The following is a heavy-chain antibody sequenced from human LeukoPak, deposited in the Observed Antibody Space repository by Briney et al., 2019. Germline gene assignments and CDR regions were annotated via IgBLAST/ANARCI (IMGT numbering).Heavy chain of an antibody. V-gene: IGHV3-30*18. Sequence: GGSLRLSCAASGFTFSSYGIHWVRQAPGKGLEWVAVISYDGSDKYYADSVKGRFTISRDNSKDTLYLQMNSLRAEDTAVYYCAKDLWSGYSSGYYYYYYMDVWGKGTTVTVSS. J-gene: IGHJ6*03. CDR1: GFTFSSYG. CDR3: AKDLWSGYSSGYYYYYYMDV. CDR2: ISYDGSDK. D-gene: IGHD3-3*01.